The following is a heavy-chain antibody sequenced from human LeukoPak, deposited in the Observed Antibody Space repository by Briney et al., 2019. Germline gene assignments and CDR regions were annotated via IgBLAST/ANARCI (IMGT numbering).Heavy chain of an antibody. V-gene: IGHV4-39*01. Sequence: SETLSLTCTVSGGSIATSSYYWVWIRQPPGKGLEWIGSIYYTGSTYYNPSLRSRVTISVDTSKNQFSLKLSSVTAADTAVYYCARQSTKDSSGWLFDCWGQGTLVTVSS. D-gene: IGHD6-19*01. CDR2: IYYTGST. CDR1: GGSIATSSYY. J-gene: IGHJ4*02. CDR3: ARQSTKDSSGWLFDC.